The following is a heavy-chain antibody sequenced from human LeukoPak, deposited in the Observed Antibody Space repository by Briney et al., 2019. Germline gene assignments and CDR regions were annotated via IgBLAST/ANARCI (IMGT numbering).Heavy chain of an antibody. D-gene: IGHD5-24*01. CDR2: IYYSGST. J-gene: IGHJ4*02. CDR3: AREGMATIKGIDY. V-gene: IGHV4-39*07. Sequence: SETLSLTCTVSGGSISSSSYYWGWIRQPPGKGLEWIGSIYYSGSTYYNPSLKSRVTISVDTSKNQFSLKLSSVTAADTAVYYCAREGMATIKGIDYWGQGTLVTVSS. CDR1: GGSISSSSYY.